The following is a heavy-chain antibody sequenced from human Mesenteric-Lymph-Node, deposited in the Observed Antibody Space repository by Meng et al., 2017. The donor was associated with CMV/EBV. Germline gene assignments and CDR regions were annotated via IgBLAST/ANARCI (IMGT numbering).Heavy chain of an antibody. CDR2: IYYSGTT. D-gene: IGHD3-3*01. V-gene: IGHV4-61*01. J-gene: IGHJ5*02. CDR3: ARGVTIFGVVIIRAFWFDP. Sequence: SGSHYWSWIRQPPGKGLEWIGYIYYSGTTNYNPSLKSRVTISVDSSKNQFSLKLNSVTAADTAVYYCARGVTIFGVVIIRAFWFDPWGQGTLVTVSS. CDR1: SGSHY.